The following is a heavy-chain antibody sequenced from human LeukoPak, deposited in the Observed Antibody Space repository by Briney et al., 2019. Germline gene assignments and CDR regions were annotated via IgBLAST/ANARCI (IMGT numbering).Heavy chain of an antibody. D-gene: IGHD6-6*01. CDR2: IYTSGST. V-gene: IGHV4-4*09. Sequence: PSETLSLTCTVSGGSLSSYYWSWIRQPPGKGLEWIGYIYTSGSTNYNPSLKSRVTLSVDTSKNQFSLNLSSVTAADTALYFCPRHRSSSSGFDYWGQGTLVTVSS. CDR1: GGSLSSYY. J-gene: IGHJ4*02. CDR3: PRHRSSSSGFDY.